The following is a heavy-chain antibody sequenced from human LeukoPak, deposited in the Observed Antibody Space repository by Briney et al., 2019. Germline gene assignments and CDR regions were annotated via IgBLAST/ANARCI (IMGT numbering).Heavy chain of an antibody. CDR2: ISTDGSGT. CDR1: GFTFNNYW. Sequence: GGSLRLSCAASGFTFNNYWVHWVRQVPGKGLVWVSRISTDGSGTTYADSVRGRFTISRDNAKNTVYLQMNSLRAEDTAVYYCARAAISAAGTSPIDPWGQGTLVTVSS. CDR3: ARAAISAAGTSPIDP. D-gene: IGHD6-13*01. V-gene: IGHV3-74*01. J-gene: IGHJ5*02.